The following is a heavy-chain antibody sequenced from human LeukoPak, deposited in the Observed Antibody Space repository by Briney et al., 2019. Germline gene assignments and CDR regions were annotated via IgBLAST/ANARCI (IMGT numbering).Heavy chain of an antibody. CDR2: INPNSGGT. V-gene: IGHV1-2*02. Sequence: ASVKVSCKASGYTFTVYYMHWVRQAPGQGLEWMGWINPNSGGTNYAQKFQGRVTMTRDTSISTAYMELSRLRSDDTAVYYCARRYSSGWYVDYWGQGTLVTVSS. CDR3: ARRYSSGWYVDY. D-gene: IGHD6-19*01. J-gene: IGHJ4*02. CDR1: GYTFTVYY.